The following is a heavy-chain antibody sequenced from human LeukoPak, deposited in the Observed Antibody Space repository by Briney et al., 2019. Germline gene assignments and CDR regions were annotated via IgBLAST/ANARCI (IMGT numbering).Heavy chain of an antibody. CDR3: AKPLDGSGSYYNGDY. Sequence: GGSLRLSCAASGFTFSSRAMNWVRQAPGKGLEWVSTISGSGDSTYYADSVAGRFVISRDNSKNTLYLQMNSLRAEDTALYFCAKPLDGSGSYYNGDYWGQGTLVTVSS. D-gene: IGHD3-10*01. J-gene: IGHJ4*02. V-gene: IGHV3-23*01. CDR2: ISGSGDST. CDR1: GFTFSSRA.